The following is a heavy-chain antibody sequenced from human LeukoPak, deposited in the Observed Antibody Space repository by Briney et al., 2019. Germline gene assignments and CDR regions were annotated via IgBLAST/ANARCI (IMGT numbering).Heavy chain of an antibody. CDR2: IWYDGSNK. CDR1: GFTFSSYG. D-gene: IGHD6-13*01. CDR3: ARGYSSNWYPYYFDY. V-gene: IGHV3-33*01. J-gene: IGHJ4*02. Sequence: GGSLRLSCAASGFTFSSYGMHWVRQAPGKGLEWVAVIWYDGSNKYYADSVKGRFTISRDNSKSTLSLQMNSLRAEDTAVYYCARGYSSNWYPYYFDYWGQGDLVTVSS.